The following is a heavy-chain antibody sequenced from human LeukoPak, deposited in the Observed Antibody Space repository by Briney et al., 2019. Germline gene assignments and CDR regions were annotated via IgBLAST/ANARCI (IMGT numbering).Heavy chain of an antibody. CDR3: ARGTAAAGRDNWFDP. CDR1: GYTFTRFV. J-gene: IGHJ5*02. CDR2: ISAYKGNT. D-gene: IGHD6-13*01. V-gene: IGHV1-18*01. Sequence: ASVKLSCKASGYTFTRFVISWVSQAAEQGREWMGWISAYKGNTNYALKLQGRVTMTTDTSTSTAYMELRRLISDDTAVYYCARGTAAAGRDNWFDPWGQGTLVTVSS.